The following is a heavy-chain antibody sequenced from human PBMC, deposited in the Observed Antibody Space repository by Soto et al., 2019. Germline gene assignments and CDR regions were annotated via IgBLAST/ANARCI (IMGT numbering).Heavy chain of an antibody. D-gene: IGHD6-13*01. CDR3: ATRAPWGSSWPFDY. V-gene: IGHV5-51*01. Sequence: PGESLKISCQTSGYSFSTYWIGWVRQMPGKGLEWMGIIYPGDSDTRYSPSFQGQVTISADKSISTAYLQWSSLKASDTAMYYCATRAPWGSSWPFDYWGQGTLVTVSS. CDR1: GYSFSTYW. J-gene: IGHJ4*02. CDR2: IYPGDSDT.